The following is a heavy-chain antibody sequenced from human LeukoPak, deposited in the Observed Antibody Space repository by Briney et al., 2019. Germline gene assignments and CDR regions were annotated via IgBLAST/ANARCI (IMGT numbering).Heavy chain of an antibody. V-gene: IGHV1-2*02. CDR2: INPNSGGT. CDR1: GYTFTGYY. CDR3: ARLGYDFWTSDGYMDV. Sequence: ASVKVSCKASGYTFTGYYMHWVRQAPGQGLEWMGWINPNSGGTNYAQKFQGRVTMTRDTSISTAYMELSRLRSDNTAVYYCARLGYDFWTSDGYMDVWGKGTTVTVSS. J-gene: IGHJ6*03. D-gene: IGHD3-3*01.